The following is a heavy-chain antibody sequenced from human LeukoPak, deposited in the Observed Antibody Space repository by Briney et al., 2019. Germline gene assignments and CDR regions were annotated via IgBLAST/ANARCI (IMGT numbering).Heavy chain of an antibody. V-gene: IGHV3-33*01. CDR2: IWYDGSNK. CDR1: GFTFSSYG. Sequence: GSLRLSCAASGFTFSSYGMHWVRQAPGKGLEWVAVIWYDGSNKYYADSVKGRFTISRDNSKNTLYLQMNSLRAEDTAVYYCARVPCSGGSCYSDNYYFDYWGQGTLVTVSS. J-gene: IGHJ4*02. CDR3: ARVPCSGGSCYSDNYYFDY. D-gene: IGHD2-15*01.